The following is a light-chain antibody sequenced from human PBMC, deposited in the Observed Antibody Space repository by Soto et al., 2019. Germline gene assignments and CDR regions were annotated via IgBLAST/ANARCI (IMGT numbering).Light chain of an antibody. CDR1: SSNIGANT. V-gene: IGLV1-44*01. CDR2: SNN. CDR3: AAWDARLEGVV. J-gene: IGLJ3*02. Sequence: QSVLTQPPSASGTPGQTVTISCSGSSSNIGANTVNWFQHLPGTAPKLLIYSNNQRPSGVPDRFSGSKSGTSVSLAISGLQSEDEADYYCAAWDARLEGVVFGGGTKVTVL.